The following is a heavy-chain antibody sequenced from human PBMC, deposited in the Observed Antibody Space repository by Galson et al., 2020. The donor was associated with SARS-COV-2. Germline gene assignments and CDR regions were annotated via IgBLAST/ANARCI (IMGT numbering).Heavy chain of an antibody. V-gene: IGHV3-11*01. CDR3: ARPFYYGPTWYFDL. J-gene: IGHJ2*01. CDR2: ISSSGSTI. Sequence: TGGSLRLSCAASGFTFSDYYMSWIRQAPGKGLEWVSYISSSGSTIYYADSVKGRFTISRDNAKNSLYLQMNSLRAEDTAVYYCARPFYYGPTWYFDLWGRGTLVTVSS. D-gene: IGHD3-22*01. CDR1: GFTFSDYY.